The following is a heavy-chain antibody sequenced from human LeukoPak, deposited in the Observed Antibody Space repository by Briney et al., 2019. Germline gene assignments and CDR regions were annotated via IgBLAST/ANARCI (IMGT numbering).Heavy chain of an antibody. D-gene: IGHD1-26*01. CDR3: ARDFGELLIGDAFDI. J-gene: IGHJ3*02. CDR1: GFTFSPYW. V-gene: IGHV3-7*03. CDR2: IKQDGSEK. Sequence: PGGSLRLSCAASGFTFSPYWMSWVRQAPGKGLEWVANIKQDGSEKYYVDSVKGRFTISRDNAKNSLYLQMNSLRAEDTAVYYCARDFGELLIGDAFDIWGQGTMVTVSS.